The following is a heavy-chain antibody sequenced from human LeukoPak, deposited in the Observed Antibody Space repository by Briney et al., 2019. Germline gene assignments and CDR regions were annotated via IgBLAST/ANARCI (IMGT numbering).Heavy chain of an antibody. Sequence: GGSLRLSCAASGFTFSSYGMHWVRQAPGKGLEWVAIVWYDGSNQYYADSVKGRFTISRDNSKNTVDLQMNSLRAEDTAVYFCAKDRDTPATAQPQRGYFDSWGQGTLVTVSS. J-gene: IGHJ4*02. CDR2: VWYDGSNQ. D-gene: IGHD5-24*01. CDR3: AKDRDTPATAQPQRGYFDS. CDR1: GFTFSSYG. V-gene: IGHV3-33*06.